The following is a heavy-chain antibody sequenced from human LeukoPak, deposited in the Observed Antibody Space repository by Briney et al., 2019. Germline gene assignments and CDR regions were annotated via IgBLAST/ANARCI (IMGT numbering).Heavy chain of an antibody. CDR1: GITLSNYG. CDR3: AKRGVVIRVILVGFHKEAYYFDS. D-gene: IGHD3-10*01. Sequence: PGGSLRLSCAVSGITLSNYGMSWVRQAPGKGLEWVAGISASGGSTNYADSVKGRFTISRDNPKNTLYLQMNSLRAEDTAVYFCAKRGVVIRVILVGFHKEAYYFDSWGQGALVTVSS. V-gene: IGHV3-23*01. J-gene: IGHJ4*02. CDR2: ISASGGST.